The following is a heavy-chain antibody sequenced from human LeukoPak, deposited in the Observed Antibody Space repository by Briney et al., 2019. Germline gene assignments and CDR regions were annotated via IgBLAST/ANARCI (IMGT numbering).Heavy chain of an antibody. D-gene: IGHD3-9*01. CDR2: IIPIFGTA. V-gene: IGHV1-69*13. Sequence: SVKVSCKASGGTFSSYAISWVRQAPGQGLEWMGGIIPIFGTANYAQKFQGRVTITADESTSTAYMELSSLRSEDTAVYYCTKGRRLTGYYDFDYWGQGTLVTVSS. J-gene: IGHJ4*02. CDR3: TKGRRLTGYYDFDY. CDR1: GGTFSSYA.